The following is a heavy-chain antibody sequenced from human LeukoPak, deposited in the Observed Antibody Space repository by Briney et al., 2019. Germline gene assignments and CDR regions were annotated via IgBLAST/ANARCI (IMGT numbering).Heavy chain of an antibody. J-gene: IGHJ3*02. Sequence: ASVTVSCKASGYTFTSYGISWVRQAPGQGLEWMGWISACNGNTNYAQKLQGRVTMTTDTSTSTAYMELRSLRSDDTAVYYCARDYSSSDAFDIWGQGTMVTVSS. D-gene: IGHD6-6*01. CDR1: GYTFTSYG. V-gene: IGHV1-18*01. CDR3: ARDYSSSDAFDI. CDR2: ISACNGNT.